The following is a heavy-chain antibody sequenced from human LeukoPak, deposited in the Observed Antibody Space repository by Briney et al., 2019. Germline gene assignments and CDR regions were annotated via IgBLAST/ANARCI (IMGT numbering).Heavy chain of an antibody. CDR2: ISSSSSYI. D-gene: IGHD4-23*01. V-gene: IGHV3-21*01. J-gene: IGHJ4*02. CDR1: EFTFSSYS. Sequence: GGFLRLSCAASEFTFSSYSMNWVRQAPGKGLEWVSSISSSSSYIYYADSVKGRFTISRDNAKNSLYLQMNSLRAEDTAVYYCARETTVVTPWYFDYWGQGTLVTASS. CDR3: ARETTVVTPWYFDY.